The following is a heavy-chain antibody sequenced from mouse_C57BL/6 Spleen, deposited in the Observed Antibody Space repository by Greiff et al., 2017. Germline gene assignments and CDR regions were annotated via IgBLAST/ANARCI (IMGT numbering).Heavy chain of an antibody. V-gene: IGHV1-20*01. CDR1: GYSFTGYF. Sequence: VQLQQSGPELVKPGDSVKISCKASGYSFTGYFMNWVMQSHGKSLEWIGRINPYNGDTFYNQKFKGKATLTVDKSSSTAHMELRSLTSEDSAVYYCARPGANYYCDYWGQGTTLTVSS. CDR3: ARPGANYYCDY. CDR2: INPYNGDT. J-gene: IGHJ2*01. D-gene: IGHD6-1*01.